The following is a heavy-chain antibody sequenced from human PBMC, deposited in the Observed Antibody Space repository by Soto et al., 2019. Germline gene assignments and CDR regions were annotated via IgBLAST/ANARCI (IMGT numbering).Heavy chain of an antibody. CDR3: ARTRELPIVNWFDP. Sequence: SVKVSCKASGGTFSSYAISWVRQAPGQGLEWMGGIIPIFGTANYAQKFQGRVTITADESTSTAYMELSSLRSEDTAVYYCARTRELPIVNWFDPWGQGTLVAVSS. CDR1: GGTFSSYA. J-gene: IGHJ5*02. V-gene: IGHV1-69*13. CDR2: IIPIFGTA. D-gene: IGHD1-26*01.